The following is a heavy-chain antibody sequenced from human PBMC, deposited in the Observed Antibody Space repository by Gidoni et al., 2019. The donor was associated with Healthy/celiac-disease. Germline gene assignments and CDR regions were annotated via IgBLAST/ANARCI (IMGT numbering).Heavy chain of an antibody. J-gene: IGHJ6*02. CDR3: ARGRYCSSTSCSGYYGMDV. Sequence: QVQLQQWGAGMLKPSETLSLTCAVYGGSFSGYYWSWVRQPPGKGLEWIGEINHSGSTNYNPSLKSRVTISVDTSKNQFSLKLSSVTAADTAVYYCARGRYCSSTSCSGYYGMDVWGQGTTVTVSS. D-gene: IGHD2-2*01. CDR1: GGSFSGYY. CDR2: INHSGST. V-gene: IGHV4-34*01.